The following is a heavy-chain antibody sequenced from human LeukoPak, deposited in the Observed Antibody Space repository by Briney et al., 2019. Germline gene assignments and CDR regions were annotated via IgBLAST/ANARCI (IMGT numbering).Heavy chain of an antibody. CDR3: ARYVYGAAPDMAFDI. D-gene: IGHD3-16*01. CDR2: IYHSGST. J-gene: IGHJ3*02. CDR1: GGSISSGGYY. Sequence: PSETLSLTCTVSGGSISSGGYYWSWIRQPPGKGLEWIGYIYHSGSTYYNPSLKSRVTISVDRSKNQFSLKLSSVTAADTAVYYCARYVYGAAPDMAFDIWGQGTMVTVSS. V-gene: IGHV4-30-2*01.